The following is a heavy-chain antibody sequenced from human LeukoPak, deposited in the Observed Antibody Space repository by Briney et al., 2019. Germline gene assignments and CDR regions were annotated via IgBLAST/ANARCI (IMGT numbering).Heavy chain of an antibody. V-gene: IGHV7-4-1*02. CDR3: ARDWGSSRLRPPDFDY. Sequence: ASVKVSCKASGYTFTSYAMNWVRQAPGQGLEWMGWINTNTGNPTYAQGFTGRFVFSLDTSVSTAYLQISSLKAEDIAVYYCARDWGSSRLRPPDFDYWGQGTLVTVSS. D-gene: IGHD3-16*01. J-gene: IGHJ4*02. CDR1: GYTFTSYA. CDR2: INTNTGNP.